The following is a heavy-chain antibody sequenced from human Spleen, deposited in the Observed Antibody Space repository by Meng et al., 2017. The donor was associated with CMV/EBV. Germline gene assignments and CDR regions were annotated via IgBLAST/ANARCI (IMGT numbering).Heavy chain of an antibody. V-gene: IGHV4-38-2*02. CDR3: ARGFRYCSSTSCYRGIYYYYGMDV. Sequence: SETLSLTCTVSGYSISSGYYWGWIRQPPGKGLEWIGEINHSGSTNYNPSLKSRVTISVDTSKNQFSLKLSSVTAADTAVYYCARGFRYCSSTSCYRGIYYYYGMDVWGQGTTVTVSS. CDR1: GYSISSGYY. D-gene: IGHD2-2*02. J-gene: IGHJ6*02. CDR2: INHSGST.